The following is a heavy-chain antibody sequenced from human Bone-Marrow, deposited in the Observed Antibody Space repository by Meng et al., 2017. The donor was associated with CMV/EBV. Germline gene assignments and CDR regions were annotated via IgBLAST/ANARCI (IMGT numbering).Heavy chain of an antibody. D-gene: IGHD3-3*01. CDR2: IIPILGVT. CDR3: VVSEEYYHFRSGPDWYYHYGMDV. V-gene: IGHV1-69*10. CDR1: GGSFSRYV. J-gene: IGHJ6*02. Sequence: SVKVSCKASGGSFSRYVVSWVRQAPGQGPEWMGGIIPILGVTNYAQKFQGRLTITADKSTTTVFVEWSSLRADDTALYYCVVSEEYYHFRSGPDWYYHYGMDVWGQGTAVTVSS.